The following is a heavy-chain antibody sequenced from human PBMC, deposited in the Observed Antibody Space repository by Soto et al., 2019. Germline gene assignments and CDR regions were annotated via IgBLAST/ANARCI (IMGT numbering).Heavy chain of an antibody. Sequence: SCKASGFTFSSYAMSWVRQAPGKGLEWVSAISGSGGSTYYADSVKGRFTISRDNSKNTLYLQMNSLRAEDTAVYYCAKWPYYYDSSGYLDYWGQGTLVTVSS. D-gene: IGHD3-22*01. CDR1: GFTFSSYA. V-gene: IGHV3-23*01. J-gene: IGHJ4*02. CDR2: ISGSGGST. CDR3: AKWPYYYDSSGYLDY.